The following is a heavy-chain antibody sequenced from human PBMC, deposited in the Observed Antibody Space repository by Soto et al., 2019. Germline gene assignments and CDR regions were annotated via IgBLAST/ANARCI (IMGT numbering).Heavy chain of an antibody. CDR1: GYTFPNYG. J-gene: IGHJ4*02. CDR2: INAGNGNT. Sequence: GAAGKVSCKGSGYTFPNYGMYWVRPGPGQNLEWMGWINAGNGNTKYSQKFQGRVTITRDTSASTAYMELSSLRSEDTAVYYCARDPITIFSDSTTNGDYWGQGTLVTVSS. V-gene: IGHV1-3*01. CDR3: ARDPITIFSDSTTNGDY. D-gene: IGHD3-3*01.